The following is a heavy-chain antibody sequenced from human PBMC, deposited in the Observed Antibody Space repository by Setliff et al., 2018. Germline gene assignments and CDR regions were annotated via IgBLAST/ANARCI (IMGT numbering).Heavy chain of an antibody. V-gene: IGHV4-4*07. Sequence: SETLSLTCTVSGGSISSYYWSWIRQPAGKGLEWIGHIYIGGSANYNPSLKSRVTMSIDTSKNQFSLKLNSVTAADMAVYYCAREQWLDPPGYYYMDVWAKGTTVVVSS. CDR3: AREQWLDPPGYYYMDV. D-gene: IGHD6-19*01. CDR2: IYIGGSA. J-gene: IGHJ6*03. CDR1: GGSISSYY.